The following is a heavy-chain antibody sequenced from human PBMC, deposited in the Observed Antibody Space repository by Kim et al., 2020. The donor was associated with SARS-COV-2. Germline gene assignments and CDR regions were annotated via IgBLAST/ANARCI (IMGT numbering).Heavy chain of an antibody. V-gene: IGHV3-21*01. CDR1: GFTFSSYS. D-gene: IGHD2-2*02. CDR2: ISSSSSYI. J-gene: IGHJ3*02. CDR3: ARDVVVVPAAIYGAFDI. Sequence: GGSLRLSCAASGFTFSSYSMNWVRQAPGKGLEWVSSISSSSSYIYYADSVKGRFTISRDNAKNSLYLQMNSLRAEDTAVYYCARDVVVVPAAIYGAFDIWGQGTMVTVSS.